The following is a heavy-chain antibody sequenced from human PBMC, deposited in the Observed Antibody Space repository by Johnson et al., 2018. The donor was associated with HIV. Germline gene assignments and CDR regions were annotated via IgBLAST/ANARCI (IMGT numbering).Heavy chain of an antibody. J-gene: IGHJ3*02. Sequence: VQLVESGGGVVQPGRSLRLSCAASGFTFSSYTMSWVRQAPGKGLEWVSRIRGSGGSIFYADSVKGRFTISRDNSKNTLYLQMNSLRADDTAVYHCAKGYYYDSKDAFNIWGQGTMVTVSS. CDR2: IRGSGGSI. CDR1: GFTFSSYT. D-gene: IGHD3-22*01. V-gene: IGHV3-23*04. CDR3: AKGYYYDSKDAFNI.